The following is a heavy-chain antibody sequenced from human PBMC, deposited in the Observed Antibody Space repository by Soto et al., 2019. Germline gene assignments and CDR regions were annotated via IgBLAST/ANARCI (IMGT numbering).Heavy chain of an antibody. Sequence: QVHLQESGPGLVKPSETMSLTCTASGASIRNFYWNWVRQFPVKGLEWIGHIYNGERTNYNPSLKSRVTISVDTAKNQFSLKLSSVTVADTAVYYCAQTTGWPGFDYCGQGTLVAVSS. V-gene: IGHV4-59*01. J-gene: IGHJ4*02. D-gene: IGHD6-19*01. CDR1: GASIRNFY. CDR3: AQTTGWPGFDY. CDR2: IYNGERT.